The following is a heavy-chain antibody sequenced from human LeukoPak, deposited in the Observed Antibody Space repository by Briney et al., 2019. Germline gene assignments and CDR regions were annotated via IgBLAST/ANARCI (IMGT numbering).Heavy chain of an antibody. V-gene: IGHV3-74*01. J-gene: IGHJ4*02. D-gene: IGHD1-1*01. CDR1: GFTFSSYW. CDR2: ITGDGSGA. Sequence: GGSLRLSCAASGFTFSSYWMHWVRQAPGKGLVWVSRITGDGSGANYSDSVKGRFTISRDNAKNTLYLQMNSLRAEDTAVYYCARFAVTTAGDYWGQGTLVTVSS. CDR3: ARFAVTTAGDY.